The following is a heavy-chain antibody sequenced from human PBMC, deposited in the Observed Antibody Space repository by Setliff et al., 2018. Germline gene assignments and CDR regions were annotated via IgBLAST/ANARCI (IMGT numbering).Heavy chain of an antibody. V-gene: IGHV4-59*12. CDR1: GGSISSYY. Sequence: PSETLSLTCTVSGGSISSYYWSWIRQPPGKGLEWIGYIYYSGSTNYNPSLKSRVTISVDTSKNQFSLKVSSVTAADTAVYYCARSFSRREKFLLDYWGQGALVTSPQ. J-gene: IGHJ4*02. CDR3: ARSFSRREKFLLDY. CDR2: IYYSGST.